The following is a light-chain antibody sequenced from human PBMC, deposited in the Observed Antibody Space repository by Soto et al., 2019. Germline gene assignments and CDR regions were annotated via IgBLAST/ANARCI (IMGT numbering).Light chain of an antibody. J-gene: IGKJ4*01. CDR3: QQRSNWPQLT. CDR1: QSVSSY. CDR2: DAS. Sequence: EIVLTQSPATLSLSPGERATLSCRASQSVSSYLAWYQQKPGQAPRLLIYDASNRATGIPARFSGGGSGTDFTLTISSLEPEDFAVYYCQQRSNWPQLTFGGGTKVDIK. V-gene: IGKV3-11*01.